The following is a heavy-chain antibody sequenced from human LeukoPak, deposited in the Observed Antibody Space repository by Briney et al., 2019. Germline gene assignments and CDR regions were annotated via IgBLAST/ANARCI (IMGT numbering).Heavy chain of an antibody. CDR3: ARVGRVAARAVDY. D-gene: IGHD6-6*01. V-gene: IGHV1-18*01. CDR1: GYTFTSYG. J-gene: IGHJ4*02. CDR2: ISAYNGDT. Sequence: ASVKVSCKTSGYTFTSYGISWVRQAPGQGLEWMGWISAYNGDTNYAQKLQGRVTMTTDTSTNTAYMELTRLRSDDTAVYYCARVGRVAARAVDYWGQGTLVTVSS.